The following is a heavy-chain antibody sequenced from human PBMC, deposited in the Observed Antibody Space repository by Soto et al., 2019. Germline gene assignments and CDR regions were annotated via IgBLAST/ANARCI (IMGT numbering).Heavy chain of an antibody. CDR1: GFTSSGSA. J-gene: IGHJ4*02. CDR3: IKDSSDHFGHWY. CDR2: IRSKGNNYAT. V-gene: IGHV3-73*02. D-gene: IGHD3-22*01. Sequence: EVQLVESGGGLVQPGGSLKLSCVASGFTSSGSAVHWVRQASGKGLEWLGRIRSKGNNYATTHAASVKGRFTISRDDSKNTEHLQMNSLRTEDTAVYFCIKDSSDHFGHWYWGQGTQVTVSS.